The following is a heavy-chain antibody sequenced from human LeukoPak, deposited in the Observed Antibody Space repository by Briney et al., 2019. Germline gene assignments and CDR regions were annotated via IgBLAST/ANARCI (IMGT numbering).Heavy chain of an antibody. J-gene: IGHJ4*02. CDR1: GFTFSNAW. Sequence: PGGSLRLSCAASGFTFSNAWMSWVRQAPGKGLEWVANIKQDGSEKYYVDSVKGRFTISRDNAKNSLYLQMNSLRAEDTAVYYCAREASIRRDHIVVVPAAINWGQGTLVTVSS. D-gene: IGHD2-2*02. V-gene: IGHV3-7*01. CDR3: AREASIRRDHIVVVPAAIN. CDR2: IKQDGSEK.